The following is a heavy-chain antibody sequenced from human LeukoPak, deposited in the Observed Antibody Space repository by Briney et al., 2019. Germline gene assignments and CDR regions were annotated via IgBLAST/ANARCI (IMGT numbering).Heavy chain of an antibody. CDR3: ARDPGHYYYDGGGRQDAFDL. Sequence: GGSLRLSCAASGFTFSDYYMSWIRQAPGKGLEWVSFISNSGTIYYADSVKGRFTISRDNAKNSLYLQMNSLRAEDTAVYYCARDPGHYYYDGGGRQDAFDLWGQGTMVTVSS. V-gene: IGHV3-11*01. CDR1: GFTFSDYY. D-gene: IGHD3-22*01. J-gene: IGHJ3*01. CDR2: ISNSGTI.